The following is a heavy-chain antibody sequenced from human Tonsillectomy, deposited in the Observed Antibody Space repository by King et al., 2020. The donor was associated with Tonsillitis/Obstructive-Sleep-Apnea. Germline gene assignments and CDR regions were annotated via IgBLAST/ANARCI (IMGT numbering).Heavy chain of an antibody. D-gene: IGHD6-13*01. Sequence: VQLVESGSELKKPGASVKVSCKASGYTFTTFAMNWVRQAPGQGLEWMGWINTRTGNPTYAQGFTGRFVFSLDTSVNSAYLQISTLKGEDTAVYYCARTAGPPYFVYWGQGSLVTVSS. CDR2: INTRTGNP. CDR1: GYTFTTFA. V-gene: IGHV7-4-1*02. CDR3: ARTAGPPYFVY. J-gene: IGHJ4*02.